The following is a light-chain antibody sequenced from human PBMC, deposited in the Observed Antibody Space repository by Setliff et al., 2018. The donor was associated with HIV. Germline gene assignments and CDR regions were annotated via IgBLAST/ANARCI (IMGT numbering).Light chain of an antibody. J-gene: IGLJ2*01. CDR2: EVI. V-gene: IGLV2-14*01. CDR3: SSYSTSNSLVV. CDR1: SSDVGGYDS. Sequence: QSVLTQPGSVSGSPGQSITISCTGTSSDVGGYDSVSWYQQHPGKVPKLLIYEVINRPSGVSTRFSGSKSGNTASLTISGLQAEDEADYYCSSYSTSNSLVVFGGGTKVTVL.